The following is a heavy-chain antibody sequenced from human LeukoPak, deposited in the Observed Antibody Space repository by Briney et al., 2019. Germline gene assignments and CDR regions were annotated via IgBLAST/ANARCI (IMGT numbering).Heavy chain of an antibody. J-gene: IGHJ6*03. CDR1: GYPFTGYY. V-gene: IGHV1-2*02. Sequence: GASVKVSCKASGYPFTGYYMHWVRQAPGQGLEWMGWINPNSGGTNYAQKLQGRVTMTTDTSTSTAYMELRSLRSDDTAVYYCARGRRSSSWYDNYYYMDVWGKGTTVTVSS. CDR2: INPNSGGT. CDR3: ARGRRSSSWYDNYYYMDV. D-gene: IGHD6-13*01.